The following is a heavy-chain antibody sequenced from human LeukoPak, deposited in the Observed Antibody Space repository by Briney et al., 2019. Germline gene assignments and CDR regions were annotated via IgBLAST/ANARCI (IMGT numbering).Heavy chain of an antibody. CDR2: ISGGGDII. Sequence: GGSLRLSCAASGFTFSDYYMSWIRQAPGKGLEWVSYISGGGDIIYYADSVKGRSTISRDNAKNTLFLQMNSLGAEDTAVYYCARLPNYYFDSWDQGTQVTVSS. CDR3: ARLPNYYFDS. J-gene: IGHJ4*02. V-gene: IGHV3-11*01. D-gene: IGHD5-24*01. CDR1: GFTFSDYY.